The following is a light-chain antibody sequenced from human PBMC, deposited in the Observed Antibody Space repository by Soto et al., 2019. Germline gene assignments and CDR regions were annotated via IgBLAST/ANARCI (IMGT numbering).Light chain of an antibody. CDR3: CSYAGSCTFV. CDR1: SSDVGGYNY. Sequence: QSALTQPRSVSGSPGQSVTISCTGTSSDVGGYNYVSWYQQHPGKAPKLMIYDVSKRPSGVPDRFSGSKSADTASLTISGLQADDEADYYCCSYAGSCTFVFGAGTQLTVL. J-gene: IGLJ7*01. CDR2: DVS. V-gene: IGLV2-11*01.